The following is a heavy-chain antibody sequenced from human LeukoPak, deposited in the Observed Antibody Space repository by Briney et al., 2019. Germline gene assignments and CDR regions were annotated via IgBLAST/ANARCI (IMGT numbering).Heavy chain of an antibody. J-gene: IGHJ6*03. CDR2: INRSGSP. V-gene: IGHV4-34*01. CDR1: GGSLSGYY. D-gene: IGHD3-10*01. Sequence: SETLSLTCAVFGGSLSGYYWSWIRQPPGKGLEWIAEINRSGSPNYNPSLKSRVTISVDTSKNQFSLKLSSVTAADTAVYYCARGVIWLWFANYMDVWGKGTTVTVSS. CDR3: ARGVIWLWFANYMDV.